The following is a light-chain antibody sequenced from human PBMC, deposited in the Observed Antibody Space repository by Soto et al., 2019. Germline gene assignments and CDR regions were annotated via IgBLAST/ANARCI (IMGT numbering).Light chain of an antibody. CDR3: QHYSAFSVT. J-gene: IGKJ1*01. CDR2: KAS. V-gene: IGKV2-28*01. Sequence: DIVMTQSPLSLPVTPGEPASISCRSSQSLLHSNGYNYLAWYQLKPGEAPKLLIYKASYLETGVPSRFSGSGSGTEFTFTISSLQPGDLATYYCQHYSAFSVTFGQGTTGDIK. CDR1: QSLLHSNGYNY.